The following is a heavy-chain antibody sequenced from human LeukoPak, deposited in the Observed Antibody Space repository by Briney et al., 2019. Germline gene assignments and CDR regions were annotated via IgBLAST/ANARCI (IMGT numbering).Heavy chain of an antibody. CDR2: IYYSGST. CDR3: ARDLAGIAVAAPPFDY. Sequence: SETLSLTCTVSGGSISSYYWSWIRQPPGKGLEWIGFIYYSGSTNYNPSLKSRVTISVDTSKNQFSLKLSSVTAADTAVYYCARDLAGIAVAAPPFDYWGQGTLVTVSS. CDR1: GGSISSYY. V-gene: IGHV4-59*12. J-gene: IGHJ4*02. D-gene: IGHD6-19*01.